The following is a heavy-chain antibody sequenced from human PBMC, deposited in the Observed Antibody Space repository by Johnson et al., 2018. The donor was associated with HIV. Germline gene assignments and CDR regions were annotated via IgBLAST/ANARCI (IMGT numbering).Heavy chain of an antibody. CDR3: ARAVDILAGPDALDI. D-gene: IGHD3-9*01. CDR1: GFTFSSYW. CDR2: IKQDGSEK. V-gene: IGHV3-7*04. J-gene: IGHJ3*02. Sequence: VQLVESGGGLVQPGGSLRLSCAASGFTFSSYWMSWVRQAPGKGLEWVANIKQDGSEKYNVDSVKGRFIISRDNAKNSRYLQMNSLRAEDTAVYYCARAVDILAGPDALDIWGQGTLVTVSS.